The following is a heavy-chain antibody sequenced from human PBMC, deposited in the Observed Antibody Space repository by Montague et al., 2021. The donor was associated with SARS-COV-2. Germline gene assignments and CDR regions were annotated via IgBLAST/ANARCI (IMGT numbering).Heavy chain of an antibody. D-gene: IGHD3-3*01. CDR2: IYYSGTT. CDR1: GGSISSYF. V-gene: IGHV4-59*01. Sequence: SETLSLTCTVSGGSISSYFWSWIRQPPGKGLEWIGSIYYSGTTNYSPSLKSRVTISVDTSKNQFSLKLSSVTAADTAVYYCARVVRYYDFWSGYIEYYYYGMDVWGQGTTVTVSS. J-gene: IGHJ6*02. CDR3: ARVVRYYDFWSGYIEYYYYGMDV.